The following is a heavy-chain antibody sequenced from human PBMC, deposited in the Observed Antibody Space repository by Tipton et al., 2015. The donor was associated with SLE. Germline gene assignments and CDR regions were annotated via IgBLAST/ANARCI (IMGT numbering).Heavy chain of an antibody. Sequence: TLSLTCTVSGGTVSSADYYWSWIRQFPGKGLEWIGYIYYSGSTDYNPSLKSRVAISIDTSKSQFSLKLNSVTAADTAVYYCARDLSSGSEGGYSMDVWGKGITVPVS. CDR1: GGTVSSADYY. D-gene: IGHD3-10*01. J-gene: IGHJ6*03. CDR3: ARDLSSGSEGGYSMDV. V-gene: IGHV4-31*03. CDR2: IYYSGST.